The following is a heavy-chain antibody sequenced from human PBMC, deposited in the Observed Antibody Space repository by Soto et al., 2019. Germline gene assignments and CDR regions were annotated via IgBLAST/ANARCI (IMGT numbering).Heavy chain of an antibody. CDR3: ATDNDDYVWGSYRFSAFDI. Sequence: ASVKVSCKASGGTFSSYTISWVRQAPGQGLEWMGRFIPILGIANYAQKLQGRVTITADKSTSTAYMELSSLRSEDTAVYYCATDNDDYVWGSYRFSAFDIWGQGTMVT. CDR2: FIPILGIA. J-gene: IGHJ3*02. D-gene: IGHD3-16*02. CDR1: GGTFSSYT. V-gene: IGHV1-69*04.